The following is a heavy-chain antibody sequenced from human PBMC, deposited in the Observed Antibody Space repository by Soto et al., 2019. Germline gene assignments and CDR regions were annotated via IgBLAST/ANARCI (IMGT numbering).Heavy chain of an antibody. D-gene: IGHD4-17*01. J-gene: IGHJ4*02. CDR1: GFIFSDYQ. V-gene: IGHV3-21*01. CDR2: ITGTSAF. CDR3: ARDSVTIQGAFDH. Sequence: PGGALRLSCAASGFIFSDYQLHWVRQAPGRCLEWLSSITGTSAFSHYADSLKGRSTISRDDPKNILFLQMDRLGPEDTAVYYCARDSVTIQGAFDHWGQGALVTVSS.